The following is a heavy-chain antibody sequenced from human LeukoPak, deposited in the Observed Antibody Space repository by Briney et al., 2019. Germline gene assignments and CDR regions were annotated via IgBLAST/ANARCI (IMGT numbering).Heavy chain of an antibody. V-gene: IGHV4-34*01. J-gene: IGHJ5*02. Sequence: PGGSPRLSCTASGFTFGDYAMSWFRQPPGKGLEWIGEINHSGSTNYNPSLKSRVTISVDTSKNQFSLKLSSATAADTAVYYCARGPGAAAAIPGRRSGLDPWGQGTLVTVSS. D-gene: IGHD2-2*02. CDR3: ARGPGAAAAIPGRRSGLDP. CDR2: INHSGST. CDR1: GFTFGDYA.